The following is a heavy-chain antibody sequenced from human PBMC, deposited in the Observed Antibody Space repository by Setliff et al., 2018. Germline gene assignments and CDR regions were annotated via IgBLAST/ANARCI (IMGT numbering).Heavy chain of an antibody. CDR2: INSDGSNT. J-gene: IGHJ3*02. Sequence: GSLRLSCAVSGFTFSTYWMHWVRQAPGNGLVWVSRINSDGSNTTYADSVKGRFTISRDNAKNTVYLQMTRLTAEDTAVYYCTRDWGGVGATNASDIWGKGTTVTVSS. D-gene: IGHD1-26*01. V-gene: IGHV3-74*01. CDR1: GFTFSTYW. CDR3: TRDWGGVGATNASDI.